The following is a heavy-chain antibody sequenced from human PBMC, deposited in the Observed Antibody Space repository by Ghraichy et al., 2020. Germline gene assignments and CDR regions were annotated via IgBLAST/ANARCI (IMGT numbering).Heavy chain of an antibody. CDR2: ISGSGGNT. J-gene: IGHJ1*01. Sequence: LSLTCAASGFTFSSYAMSWVRQAPGKGLELVSAISGSGGNTYYADSVKGRFTFSRDNSKNTLYLQMNSLRAEDTAVYYCAKDVGRGGGSCFHHWGQGTLVTVSS. CDR1: GFTFSSYA. V-gene: IGHV3-23*01. D-gene: IGHD2-15*01. CDR3: AKDVGRGGGSCFHH.